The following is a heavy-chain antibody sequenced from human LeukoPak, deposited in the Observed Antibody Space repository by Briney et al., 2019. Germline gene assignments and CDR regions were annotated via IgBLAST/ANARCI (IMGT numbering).Heavy chain of an antibody. J-gene: IGHJ6*03. CDR3: ARSLYSSSSFYYYYYMDV. V-gene: IGHV1-69*04. CDR1: GGTFSSYA. CDR2: IIPILGIA. D-gene: IGHD6-6*01. Sequence: GASVKVSCKASGGTFSSYAISWVRQAPGQGLEWMGRIIPILGIANYAQKFQGRVTITADESTSTAYMELSSLRSEDTAVYYCARSLYSSSSFYYYYYMDVWGKGTTVTVSS.